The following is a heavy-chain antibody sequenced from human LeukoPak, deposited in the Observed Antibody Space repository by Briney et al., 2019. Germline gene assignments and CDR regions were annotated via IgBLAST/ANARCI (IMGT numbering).Heavy chain of an antibody. V-gene: IGHV3-30*04. J-gene: IGHJ4*02. Sequence: GGSLRLSCAASGFTFSSYAKHWVRQAPGKGLEWVAVISYDGSNKYYADSVKGRFTISRDNSKNTLYLQMNSMRAEDTAVYYCATNIVVVPALFDYWGQGTLVTVSS. CDR1: GFTFSSYA. CDR2: ISYDGSNK. D-gene: IGHD2-2*01. CDR3: ATNIVVVPALFDY.